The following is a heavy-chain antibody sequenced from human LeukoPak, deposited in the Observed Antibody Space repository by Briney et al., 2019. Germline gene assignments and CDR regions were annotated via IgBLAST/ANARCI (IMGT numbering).Heavy chain of an antibody. CDR1: GGSFSGYY. CDR3: AAGTSPPDY. D-gene: IGHD6-13*01. CDR2: INHSGST. J-gene: IGHJ4*02. Sequence: KSSETLSLTCAVYGGSFSGYYWSWIRQPPGKGLEWIGEINHSGSTNYNPPLKSRVTISVDTSKNQFSLKLSSVTAADTAVYYCAAGTSPPDYWGQGTLVTVSS. V-gene: IGHV4-34*01.